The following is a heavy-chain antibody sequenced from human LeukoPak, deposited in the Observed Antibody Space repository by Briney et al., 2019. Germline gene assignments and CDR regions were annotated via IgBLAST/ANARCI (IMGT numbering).Heavy chain of an antibody. CDR2: MNPNSGNT. J-gene: IGHJ6*02. CDR3: ARRYDYVWGSYRRYGMDV. CDR1: RYTFTSYD. Sequence: GASVKVSCKASRYTFTSYDINWVRQATGQGLEWMGWMNPNSGNTGYAQKFQGRVTMTRNTSISTAYMELSSLRSEDTAVYYCARRYDYVWGSYRRYGMDVWGQGTTVTVSS. V-gene: IGHV1-8*01. D-gene: IGHD3-16*02.